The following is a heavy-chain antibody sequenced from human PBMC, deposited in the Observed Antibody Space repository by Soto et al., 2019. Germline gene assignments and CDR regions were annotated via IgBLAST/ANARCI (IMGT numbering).Heavy chain of an antibody. CDR3: ARIAAAGTNFAY. D-gene: IGHD6-13*01. CDR2: IYHSGST. CDR1: GGSINICNL. J-gene: IGHJ4*02. V-gene: IGHV4-4*02. Sequence: NHSGTLYLTSAFSGGSINICNLGSWVRQPPGKGLEWIGEIYHSGSTNYNPSLKSRVTISVDKSKNQFSLKLSSVTAADTAVYDCARIAAAGTNFAYWGQGTLVTVSS.